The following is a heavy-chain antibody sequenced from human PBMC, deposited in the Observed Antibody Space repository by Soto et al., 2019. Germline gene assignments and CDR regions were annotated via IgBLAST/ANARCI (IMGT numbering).Heavy chain of an antibody. V-gene: IGHV3-30-3*01. D-gene: IGHD2-2*01. CDR3: ARDGDQYCNITSCYRLFDP. CDR1: GFTFSTYA. CDR2: ISYDGSNK. J-gene: IGHJ5*02. Sequence: LRLSCAASGFTFSTYAIHWVRQAPGKGLEWVALISYDGSNKYYADSVKGRFTISRDNSKSTLYLQMNSLRAEDTAVYYCARDGDQYCNITSCYRLFDPWGQGTLVT.